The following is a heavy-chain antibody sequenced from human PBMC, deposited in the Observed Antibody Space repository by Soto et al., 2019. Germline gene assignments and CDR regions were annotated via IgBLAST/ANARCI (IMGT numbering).Heavy chain of an antibody. D-gene: IGHD6-13*01. CDR2: IIPILGIA. V-gene: IGHV1-69*08. Sequence: QVQLVQSGAAVKKPGSSVKVSCKASGGTFCSYTISWVRQAPGQGLEWMGRIIPILGIANYAQKFQGRVTITADKSTSTAYMELSSLRSEDTAVYYCARDRGYSSSWYHWFDPWGQGTLVTVSS. CDR1: GGTFCSYT. J-gene: IGHJ5*02. CDR3: ARDRGYSSSWYHWFDP.